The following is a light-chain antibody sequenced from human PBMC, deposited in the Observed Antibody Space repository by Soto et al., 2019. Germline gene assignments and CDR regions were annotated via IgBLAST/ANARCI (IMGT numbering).Light chain of an antibody. J-gene: IGKJ1*01. CDR2: GAS. CDR3: QQYGVSPRT. CDR1: QSVSSSY. Sequence: EIVLTQSPDTLSLSPVERATLSCRASQSVSSSYLAWYQQRPGQAPRLLIYGASSRATGIPDGFSGSGSGTDFSLTISRLEPEDFAVYYCQQYGVSPRTFGQGTKVDIK. V-gene: IGKV3-20*01.